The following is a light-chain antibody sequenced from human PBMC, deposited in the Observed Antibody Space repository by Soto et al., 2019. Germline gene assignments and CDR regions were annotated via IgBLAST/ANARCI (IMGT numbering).Light chain of an antibody. CDR3: CTFAGRYAYV. CDR2: DVA. CDR1: SSDVGSYNF. Sequence: QSALTQPRSVSGSPGQSVTISCTGTSSDVGSYNFVSWHQQHPGKAPKLMIYDVAKRPSGVPDRFSGSKSGNTASLTISGLHAEDEADYYCCTFAGRYAYVFGSGTKATVL. V-gene: IGLV2-11*01. J-gene: IGLJ1*01.